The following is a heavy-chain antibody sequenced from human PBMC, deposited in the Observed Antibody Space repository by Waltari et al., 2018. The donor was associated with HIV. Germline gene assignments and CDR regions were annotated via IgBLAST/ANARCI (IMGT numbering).Heavy chain of an antibody. CDR3: AKGGTSGYTFGFGR. Sequence: EVQLVDSGGGLVQPGGSLRLSCAASGFTFSSYWMHWVRHAPGKGLVCVSRINSDGSITSHADSVKGRFTISRDNARNTLYLQMNSLGAEDTAMYYCAKGGTSGYTFGFGRWGQGTLVTVSS. CDR2: INSDGSIT. J-gene: IGHJ1*01. D-gene: IGHD5-18*01. CDR1: GFTFSSYW. V-gene: IGHV3-74*01.